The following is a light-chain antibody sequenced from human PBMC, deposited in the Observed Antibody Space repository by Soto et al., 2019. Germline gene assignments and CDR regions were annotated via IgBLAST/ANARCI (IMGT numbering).Light chain of an antibody. J-gene: IGKJ3*01. V-gene: IGKV3-20*01. CDR3: QQYSSSPFT. CDR2: GAS. CDR1: QSVSSN. Sequence: DIVLTQSPGTLSLSPGERATLSCRASQSVSSNLAWYQQKPGQAPRLLIYGASSRATGIPDRFSGSGSGTDFTLTIRRLGPEDSSVYYCQQYSSSPFTVGPGTKVDIK.